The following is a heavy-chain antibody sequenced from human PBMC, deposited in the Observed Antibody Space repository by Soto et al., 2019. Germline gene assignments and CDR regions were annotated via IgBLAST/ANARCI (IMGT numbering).Heavy chain of an antibody. Sequence: GGSLRLSCAASGFTFSSYSTNWVRQSPGKGMEWVSYISSSTSTIYYADSVKGRFTISRDNAKNSLYLQMNTLREEDTTVYYCARDRYSFWSGYISTDALYIWGQGTMVTVSS. CDR1: GFTFSSYS. CDR2: ISSSTSTI. J-gene: IGHJ3*02. CDR3: ARDRYSFWSGYISTDALYI. D-gene: IGHD3-3*01. V-gene: IGHV3-48*02.